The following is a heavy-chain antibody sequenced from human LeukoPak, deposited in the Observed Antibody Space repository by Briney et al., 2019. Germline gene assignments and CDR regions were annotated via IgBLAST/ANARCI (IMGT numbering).Heavy chain of an antibody. CDR1: GFTFSSYA. V-gene: IGHV3-23*01. CDR3: AKLVTGRPSGYMDV. D-gene: IGHD6-6*01. CDR2: ISGSGGST. J-gene: IGHJ6*03. Sequence: GGSLRLSCAASGFTFSSYAMSWVRQAPGKGLEWVSAISGSGGSTYYADSVKGRFTISRDNSKNTLYLQMNSLRAEDTAVYYCAKLVTGRPSGYMDVWGKGTTVTVSS.